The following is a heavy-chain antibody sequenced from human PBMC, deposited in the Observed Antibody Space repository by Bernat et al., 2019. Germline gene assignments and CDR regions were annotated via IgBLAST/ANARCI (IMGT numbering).Heavy chain of an antibody. J-gene: IGHJ4*02. Sequence: QVQLVQSGVEVKKPGASVKVSCKTSGYTFTSYGISWVRQAPGQGLEWMGWINTYNGNTNYAQNLQGRVTMTTDTSTTTAYMELKSLRSDDTAVYYCARDRAMYGNADYWGQGTLVTVSS. CDR3: ARDRAMYGNADY. V-gene: IGHV1-18*01. CDR2: INTYNGNT. CDR1: GYTFTSYG. D-gene: IGHD3-10*02.